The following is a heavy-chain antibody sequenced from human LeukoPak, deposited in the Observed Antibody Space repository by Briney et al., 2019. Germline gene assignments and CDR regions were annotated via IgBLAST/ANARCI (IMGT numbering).Heavy chain of an antibody. Sequence: GGSLRLSCAASGFTFSSYAMSWVRQAPGKGLDGVSAISGSGGSTYYADSVKGRFTISRDNSKNTLYLQMNSLRAEDTAVYYCAKWGGDGGYFDYWGQGTLVTVSS. J-gene: IGHJ4*02. D-gene: IGHD4-23*01. CDR1: GFTFSSYA. CDR3: AKWGGDGGYFDY. V-gene: IGHV3-23*01. CDR2: ISGSGGST.